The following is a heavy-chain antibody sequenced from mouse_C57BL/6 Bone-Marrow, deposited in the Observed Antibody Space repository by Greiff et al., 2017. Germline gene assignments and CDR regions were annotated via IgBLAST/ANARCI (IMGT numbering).Heavy chain of an antibody. CDR2: IYPRSGNT. CDR1: GYTFTSYG. CDR3: ASGLSYFDY. Sequence: QVQLQQSGAELARPGASVKLSCKASGYTFTSYGISWVKQRPGQGLEWIGEIYPRSGNTYYNEKFKGKDTLTADKSSSPAYLALRSLTSEDSVVYCCASGLSYFDYWGQGTTLTVSS. V-gene: IGHV1-81*01. J-gene: IGHJ2*01.